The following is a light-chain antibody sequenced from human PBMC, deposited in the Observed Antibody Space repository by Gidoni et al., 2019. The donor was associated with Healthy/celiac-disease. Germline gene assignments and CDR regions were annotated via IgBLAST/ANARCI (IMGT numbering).Light chain of an antibody. CDR3: QQYGSSPLFT. CDR1: QSVSSSY. Sequence: EILLTQSPGTLSLSPGERATLSCRASQSVSSSYLAWYQQKPGQAPRLLIYGASSRATGIPDRFSGSGSGTDFNLTISRLEPEDFAVYYCQQYGSSPLFTFGPGTKVDIK. CDR2: GAS. J-gene: IGKJ3*01. V-gene: IGKV3-20*01.